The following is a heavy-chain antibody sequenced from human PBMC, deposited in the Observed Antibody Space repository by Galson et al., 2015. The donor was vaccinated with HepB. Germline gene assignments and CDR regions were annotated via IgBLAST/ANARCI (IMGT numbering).Heavy chain of an antibody. CDR2: ISSSSTI. J-gene: IGHJ4*02. D-gene: IGHD2-2*01. CDR3: ARAECSTSCLIDY. Sequence: SLRLSCAASGFTFSSYSMNWVRQAPGKGLEWVSYISSSSTIYYADSVKGRFTISRDNAKNSLYLQMNSLRAEDTAVYYCARAECSTSCLIDYWGQGTLVTVSS. CDR1: GFTFSSYS. V-gene: IGHV3-48*01.